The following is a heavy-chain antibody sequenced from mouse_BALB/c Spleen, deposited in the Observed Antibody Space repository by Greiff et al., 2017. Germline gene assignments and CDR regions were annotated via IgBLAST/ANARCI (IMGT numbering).Heavy chain of an antibody. J-gene: IGHJ2*01. D-gene: IGHD2-4*01. CDR3: ARHYDYDERLDY. V-gene: IGHV1-69*01. CDR1: GYTFTDYW. CDR2: IDTSDSYT. Sequence: QVQLQQSGAELVMPGASVKMSCKASGYTFTDYWMHWVKQRPGQGLEWIGAIDTSDSYTSYNQKFKGKATLTVDESSSTAYMQLSSLTSEDSAVYYCARHYDYDERLDYWGQGTTLTVSS.